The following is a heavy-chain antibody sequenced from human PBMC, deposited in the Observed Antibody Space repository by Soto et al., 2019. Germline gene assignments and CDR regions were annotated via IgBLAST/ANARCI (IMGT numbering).Heavy chain of an antibody. CDR2: ISPIFGTA. Sequence: QVQLVQSGAEVKKPGSSVKVSCKASGGTFSSYAISWVRQAPGQGLEWMGGISPIFGTANYAQKFQGSVTITADDSTSTAYMELRSLRSEDTAVYYCARVPEGSPYYYYYGMDVWGQGTTVTVSS. CDR3: ARVPEGSPYYYYYGMDV. CDR1: GGTFSSYA. D-gene: IGHD3-10*01. V-gene: IGHV1-69*12. J-gene: IGHJ6*02.